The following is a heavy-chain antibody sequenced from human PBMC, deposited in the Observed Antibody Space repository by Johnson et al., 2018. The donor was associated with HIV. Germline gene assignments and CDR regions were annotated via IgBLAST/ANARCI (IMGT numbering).Heavy chain of an antibody. J-gene: IGHJ3*02. Sequence: VQLVESGGGVVQPGRSLRLSCAASGFTVSSNYMSWVRQAPGKGLEWVSVIYSGGSTYYADSVKGRFTISRDNSKNTLYLQMNRLRAEDTALYYCARYNGVDSSSSGQTDIWGQGTMVTVSS. D-gene: IGHD2-8*01. CDR1: GFTVSSNY. CDR2: IYSGGST. CDR3: ARYNGVDSSSSGQTDI. V-gene: IGHV3-66*01.